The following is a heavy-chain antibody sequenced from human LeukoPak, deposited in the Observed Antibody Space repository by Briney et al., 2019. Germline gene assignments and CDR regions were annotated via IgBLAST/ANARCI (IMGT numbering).Heavy chain of an antibody. Sequence: PGGSLRLSCAASGFPFSDYIMIWVRQPPGKGLEWVSDITASGGSTFYGDSVKGRFTISRDNSRNTQYLQMNSLRVADTTVYYCAKRDMVVVVSASNYWGQGTLVTVSS. J-gene: IGHJ4*02. CDR2: ITASGGST. CDR3: AKRDMVVVVSASNY. CDR1: GFPFSDYI. V-gene: IGHV3-23*01. D-gene: IGHD2-15*01.